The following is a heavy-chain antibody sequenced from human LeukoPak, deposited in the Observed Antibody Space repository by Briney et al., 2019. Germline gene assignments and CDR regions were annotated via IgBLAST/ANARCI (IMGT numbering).Heavy chain of an antibody. CDR3: ARVPAADPGYYGRDV. V-gene: IGHV1-2*02. D-gene: IGHD6-13*01. CDR1: GYTFTCYY. J-gene: IGHJ6*02. CDR2: INPNSGGT. Sequence: GASVKVSCKASGYTFTCYYMHWVRQAPGQGLEWMGCINPNSGGTNYAQKFPGRVTMTMDTSISKAYMELSRRRSDDTAVYYCARVPAADPGYYGRDVWGQGTTVSVSS.